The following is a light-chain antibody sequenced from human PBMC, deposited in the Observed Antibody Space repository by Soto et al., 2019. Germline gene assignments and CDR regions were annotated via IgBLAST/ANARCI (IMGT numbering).Light chain of an antibody. V-gene: IGLV1-51*01. CDR2: DNN. CDR1: NSNIGNNY. J-gene: IGLJ7*01. CDR3: GTWDNSLTAV. Sequence: QSVLTQPPSVSAAPGQKVTNSCSGSNSNIGNNYVSWYRQVPGTAPQVVIYDNNRRPSGIPDRFSGSKSGSSATLDITGLQSGDEADYYCGTWDNSLTAVFGGGTQLTVL.